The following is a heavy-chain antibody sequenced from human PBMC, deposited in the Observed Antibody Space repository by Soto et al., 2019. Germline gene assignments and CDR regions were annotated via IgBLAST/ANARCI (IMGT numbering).Heavy chain of an antibody. J-gene: IGHJ4*02. V-gene: IGHV3-49*03. D-gene: IGHD3-16*02. CDR1: GFTFGDYA. Sequence: PGGSLRLSCTASGFTFGDYAMSWFRQAPGKGLEWVGFIRSKAYGGTTEYAASVKGRFTISRDDSKSIAYLQMNSLKTEDTAVYYCTRSPYDYIWGSYRSSAGYWGQGTLVTVSS. CDR2: IRSKAYGGTT. CDR3: TRSPYDYIWGSYRSSAGY.